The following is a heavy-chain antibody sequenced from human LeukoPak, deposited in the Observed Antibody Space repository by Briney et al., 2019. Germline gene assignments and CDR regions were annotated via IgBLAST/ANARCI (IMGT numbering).Heavy chain of an antibody. D-gene: IGHD3-22*01. Sequence: GASVKVSCKASGGTFSSYAISWVRQAPGQGLEWMGGIIPIFGTANYAQKFQGRVTITADESTSTAYMELSSLRSDDTAVYYCARGDYYDSSGYVDAFDIWGQGTMVTVSS. CDR2: IIPIFGTA. CDR3: ARGDYYDSSGYVDAFDI. CDR1: GGTFSSYA. J-gene: IGHJ3*02. V-gene: IGHV1-69*13.